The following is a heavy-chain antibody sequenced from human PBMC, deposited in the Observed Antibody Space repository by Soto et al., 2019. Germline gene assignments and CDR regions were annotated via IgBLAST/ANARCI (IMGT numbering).Heavy chain of an antibody. J-gene: IGHJ4*02. CDR2: IYYSGST. CDR3: ARRLPGGAPMDY. CDR1: GGSISSYY. D-gene: IGHD1-26*01. Sequence: SETLSLTCTVSGGSISSYYWSWIRQPPGKGLEWIGYIYYSGSTNYDPSLKSRVTISVDTSKNQFSLKLSSVTAADTALYYCARRLPGGAPMDYWGQGTLVTVSS. V-gene: IGHV4-59*01.